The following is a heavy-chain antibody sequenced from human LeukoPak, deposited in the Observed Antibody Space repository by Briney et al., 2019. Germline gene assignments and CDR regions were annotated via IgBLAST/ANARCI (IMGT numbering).Heavy chain of an antibody. CDR3: AKGGDSYGFIDY. J-gene: IGHJ4*02. V-gene: IGHV3-30*18. Sequence: PGTSLRLSWAAAGFTFSYYGMHWVRPTPGKGLEWVAATLNDGDNKYYADSVKGRFIISRDSSKNTLYLKMNSLRAEDTAVYHCAKGGDSYGFIDYWGQGTLVTVSS. CDR2: TLNDGDNK. D-gene: IGHD5-18*01. CDR1: GFTFSYYG.